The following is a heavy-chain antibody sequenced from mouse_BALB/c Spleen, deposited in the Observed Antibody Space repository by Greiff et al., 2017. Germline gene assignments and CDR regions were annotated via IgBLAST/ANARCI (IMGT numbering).Heavy chain of an antibody. CDR1: GFTFSSFG. D-gene: IGHD3-3*01. CDR2: ISSGSSTI. Sequence: EVQLVESGGGLVQPGGSRKLSCAASGFTFSSFGMHWVRQAPEKGLEWVAYISSGSSTIYYADTVKGRFTISRDNPKNTLFLQMTSLRSEDTAMYYCARSRDGTSAMDYWGQGTSVTVSS. V-gene: IGHV5-17*02. CDR3: ARSRDGTSAMDY. J-gene: IGHJ4*01.